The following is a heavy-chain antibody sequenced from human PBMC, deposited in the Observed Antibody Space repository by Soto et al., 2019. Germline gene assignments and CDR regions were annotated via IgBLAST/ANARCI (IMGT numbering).Heavy chain of an antibody. V-gene: IGHV1-18*01. CDR2: ISAYNGNT. D-gene: IGHD2-21*02. CDR3: ARAGLVVVTAIAGGYFDY. CDR1: GYTFTSYG. J-gene: IGHJ4*02. Sequence: QVQLVQSGAEVKKPGASVKVSCKASGYTFTSYGISWVRQAPGQGLEWMGWISAYNGNTNYAQKLQGRVTMTTDTXTXTXXMERRSLRSDDTAVYYCARAGLVVVTAIAGGYFDYWGQGTLVTVSS.